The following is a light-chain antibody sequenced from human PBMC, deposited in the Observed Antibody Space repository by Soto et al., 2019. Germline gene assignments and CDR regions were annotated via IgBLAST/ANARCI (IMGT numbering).Light chain of an antibody. CDR3: QHYKIWPPYT. CDR1: QSVGSN. Sequence: EIVMTQSPATLSVSLGERATLSCRASQSVGSNLAWYQQKPGQAPRLLIYSVSTRATGIPGRFSGSGSGTEFTLTINSLQSEDFAVYYCQHYKIWPPYTFGQGTKLEIK. CDR2: SVS. J-gene: IGKJ2*01. V-gene: IGKV3-15*01.